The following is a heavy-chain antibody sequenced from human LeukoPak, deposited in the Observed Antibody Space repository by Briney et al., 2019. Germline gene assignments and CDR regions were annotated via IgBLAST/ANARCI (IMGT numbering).Heavy chain of an antibody. CDR2: ISGSGGST. D-gene: IGHD6-13*01. V-gene: IGHV3-23*01. J-gene: IGHJ6*02. CDR1: GFTFSSYA. CDR3: AGALYSSSLDYYYGMDV. Sequence: GGSLRLSCAASGFTFSSYAMSWVRQAPGKGLEWVSAISGSGGSTYYADSVKGRFTISRDNSKNTLYLQMNSLRAEDTAVYYCAGALYSSSLDYYYGMDVWGQGTTVTVSS.